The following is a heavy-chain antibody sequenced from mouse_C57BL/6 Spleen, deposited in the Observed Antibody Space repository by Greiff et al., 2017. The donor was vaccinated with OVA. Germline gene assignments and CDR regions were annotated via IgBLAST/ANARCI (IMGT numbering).Heavy chain of an antibody. Sequence: EVMLVESGGGLVKPGGSLKLSCAASGFTFSDYGMHWVRQAPEKGLEWVAYISSGSSTLYYADTVKGRFTISRDNAKNTLFLQMTSLRSEDTAMYYCARQIYYYGSSYGYAMDYWGQGTSVTVSS. CDR3: ARQIYYYGSSYGYAMDY. J-gene: IGHJ4*01. V-gene: IGHV5-17*01. CDR1: GFTFSDYG. D-gene: IGHD1-1*01. CDR2: ISSGSSTL.